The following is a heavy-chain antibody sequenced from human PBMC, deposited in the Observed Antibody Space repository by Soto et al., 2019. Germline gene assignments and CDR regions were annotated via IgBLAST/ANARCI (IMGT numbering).Heavy chain of an antibody. D-gene: IGHD2-15*01. CDR1: GGSINSSSSY. J-gene: IGHJ4*02. V-gene: IGHV4-39*01. Sequence: SETLSLTCTVSGGSINSSSSYWAWLRQPPGKGLEWIGNIYYSGSTYYNPSLKSRVTISVDTSKNQFSLKLSSVTAADTAVYYCARHTPAISISDHWGQGTLVTVSS. CDR2: IYYSGST. CDR3: ARHTPAISISDH.